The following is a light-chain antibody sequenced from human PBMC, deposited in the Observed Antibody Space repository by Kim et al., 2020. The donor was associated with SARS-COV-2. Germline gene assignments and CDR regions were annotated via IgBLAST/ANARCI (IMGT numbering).Light chain of an antibody. CDR1: SLRSYY. CDR2: GRN. J-gene: IGLJ2*01. CDR3: NSRDSSANHVV. V-gene: IGLV3-19*01. Sequence: ALGQTVRIKCQGDSLRSYYASWYQQKPGQAPVLVIYGRNNRPSGIPDRFSGSSSGNTASLTITGAQAEDEADYYCNSRDSSANHVVFGGGTQLTVL.